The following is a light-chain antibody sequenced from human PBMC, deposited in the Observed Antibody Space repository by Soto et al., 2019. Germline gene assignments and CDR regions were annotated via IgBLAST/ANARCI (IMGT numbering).Light chain of an antibody. J-gene: IGKJ5*01. CDR3: QQYDNLPPIT. CDR2: GAS. Sequence: DSQKTQSLSYLHAYLGHRVTLTCPDSQSITNYLNWYQQKPGKAPKLLIYGASNMETGIPARFSGSGSGTDFTLTISSLQSEDIAIYYCQQYDNLPPITFGQGTRLEIK. V-gene: IGKV1-33*01. CDR1: QSITNY.